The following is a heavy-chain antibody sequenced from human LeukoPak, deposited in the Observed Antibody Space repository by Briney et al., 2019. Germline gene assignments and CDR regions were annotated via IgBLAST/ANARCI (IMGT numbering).Heavy chain of an antibody. D-gene: IGHD1-26*01. CDR3: AKLGGQVGATFDY. CDR2: ISYDGSNK. V-gene: IGHV3-30*18. Sequence: GGSLRFSCAASGFTFSSYGMHWVRQAPGKGMEWVAVISYDGSNKYYADSVKGRFTISRDNSKNTLYLQMNSLRAEDTAVYYCAKLGGQVGATFDYWGQGTLVTVSS. J-gene: IGHJ4*02. CDR1: GFTFSSYG.